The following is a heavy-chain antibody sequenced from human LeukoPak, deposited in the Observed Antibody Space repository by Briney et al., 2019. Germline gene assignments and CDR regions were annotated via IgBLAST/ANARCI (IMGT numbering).Heavy chain of an antibody. CDR3: ARARSRGLQHFDY. V-gene: IGHV4-30-4*08. Sequence: SETLSLTCTVSGGSISSGDHYWSWIRQPPGKGLEWIGYIYYSGSTYCNPSLKSRVTISVDTSKNQFSLKLSSVTAADTAVYYCARARSRGLQHFDYWGQGTLVTVSS. J-gene: IGHJ4*02. CDR2: IYYSGST. CDR1: GGSISSGDHY. D-gene: IGHD5-24*01.